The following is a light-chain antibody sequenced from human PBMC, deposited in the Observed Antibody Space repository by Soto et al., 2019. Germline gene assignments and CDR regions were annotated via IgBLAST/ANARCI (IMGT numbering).Light chain of an antibody. CDR3: SSYTTSSTRG. Sequence: QSALTQPASVSGSPGQSIAISCTGSSSDVGIYNYVSWYQQHPGKVPKLIIYEVSNRPSGVSNRFSGSKSGNTASLTISGLQAEYEADYYCSSYTTSSTRGFGTGTKVTGL. CDR2: EVS. CDR1: SSDVGIYNY. J-gene: IGLJ1*01. V-gene: IGLV2-14*01.